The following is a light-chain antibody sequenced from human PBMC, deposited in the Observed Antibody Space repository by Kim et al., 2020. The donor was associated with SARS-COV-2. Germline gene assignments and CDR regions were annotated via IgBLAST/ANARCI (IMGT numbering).Light chain of an antibody. V-gene: IGKV1-5*03. J-gene: IGKJ2*01. CDR2: KAS. CDR3: QQYNSYPYT. CDR1: QSISSW. Sequence: DIQMTQSPSTLSASVGDRVTITCRASQSISSWLAWYQQKPGRAPKLLIYKASSLESGVPSRFSGSGSGTEFTLTISSLQPDDFATYYCQQYNSYPYTFGQGTKLEI.